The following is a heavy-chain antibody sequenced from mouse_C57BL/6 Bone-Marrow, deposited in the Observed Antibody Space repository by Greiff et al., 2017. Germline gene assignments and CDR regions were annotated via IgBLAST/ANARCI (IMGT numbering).Heavy chain of an antibody. J-gene: IGHJ4*01. CDR2: IHPNSGST. V-gene: IGHV1-64*01. CDR1: GYTFTSYW. CDR3: ARSDYYGSSRGYAMDY. Sequence: VKLQQSGAELVKPGASVKLSCKASGYTFTSYWMHWVKQRPGQGLEWIGMIHPNSGSTNYNEKFKSKATLTVDKSSSTAYMQLSSLTSEDSAVYYCARSDYYGSSRGYAMDYWGQGTSVTVSS. D-gene: IGHD1-1*01.